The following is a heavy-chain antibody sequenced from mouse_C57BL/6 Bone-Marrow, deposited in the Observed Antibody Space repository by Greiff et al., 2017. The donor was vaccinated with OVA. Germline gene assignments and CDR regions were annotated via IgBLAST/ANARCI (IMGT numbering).Heavy chain of an antibody. J-gene: IGHJ1*03. CDR2: TFYSGIT. CDR1: GFSINSYCY. Sequence: EVKLEESGPSLVRPSQTLSLTCTVSGFSINSYCYWIWIRQFPGNKLEYIGYTFYSGITYYNPSLESRTYITRDTSKNQFSLKLSSVTTEDTATYYCARGGSNTGYFDVWGTGTTVTVSS. D-gene: IGHD2-5*01. V-gene: IGHV3-3*01. CDR3: ARGGSNTGYFDV.